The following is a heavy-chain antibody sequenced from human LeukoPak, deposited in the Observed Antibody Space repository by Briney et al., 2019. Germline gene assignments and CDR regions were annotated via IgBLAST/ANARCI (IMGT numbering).Heavy chain of an antibody. V-gene: IGHV4-31*03. D-gene: IGHD5-12*01. CDR1: GDSISSGGYY. CDR3: ARDSGYASDY. Sequence: SETLSLTCTVSGDSISSGGYYWSWIRQHPGKGLEWIGYIYYSGITYYNPALKSRVTISVDTSKNQFSLKLSSVTAADTAVYYCARDSGYASDYWGQGTLVTDSS. CDR2: IYYSGIT. J-gene: IGHJ4*02.